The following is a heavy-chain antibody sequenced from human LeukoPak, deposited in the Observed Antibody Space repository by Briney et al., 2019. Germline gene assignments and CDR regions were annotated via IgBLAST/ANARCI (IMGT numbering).Heavy chain of an antibody. V-gene: IGHV4-59*01. Sequence: SETLSLTCTVSGGSISSYYWSWIRQPPGKGLEWIGYIYYSGSTNYNPSLKSRVTISVDTSKNQFSLKLSSVTAADTAVYYCARGRFDFWSGYYGPYGMDVWGQGTTVTVSS. CDR3: ARGRFDFWSGYYGPYGMDV. CDR2: IYYSGST. CDR1: GGSISSYY. D-gene: IGHD3-3*01. J-gene: IGHJ6*02.